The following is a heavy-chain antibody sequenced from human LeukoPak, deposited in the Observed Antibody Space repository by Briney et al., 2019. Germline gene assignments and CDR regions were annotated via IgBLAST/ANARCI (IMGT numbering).Heavy chain of an antibody. V-gene: IGHV1-18*01. CDR1: GFTFTSYG. Sequence: ASVKVSCKASGFTFTSYGISWVRQAPGQGLEWMGWISAYNGNTNYAQKLQGRVTMTTDTSTSTAYMELRSLRSDDTAVYYCARSSITMVRGVIPDYWGQGTLVTVSS. D-gene: IGHD3-10*01. J-gene: IGHJ4*02. CDR2: ISAYNGNT. CDR3: ARSSITMVRGVIPDY.